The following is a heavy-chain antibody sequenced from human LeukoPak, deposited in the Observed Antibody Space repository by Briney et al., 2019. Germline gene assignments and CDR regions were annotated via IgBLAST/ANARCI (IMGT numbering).Heavy chain of an antibody. V-gene: IGHV3-72*01. CDR3: VRVVTTGSGWYHLDN. J-gene: IGHJ4*02. Sequence: GGSLRLSCAGAGFSITDHHMDWVRQAPGKGLEWIGRSATTKPNSCTTQYAASVRGRFTISRDDSQNSLYLHLNSLKTEDTAVYYCVRVVTTGSGWYHLDNWGLGTLVTVSS. D-gene: IGHD1-1*01. CDR2: SATTKPNSCTT. CDR1: GFSITDHH.